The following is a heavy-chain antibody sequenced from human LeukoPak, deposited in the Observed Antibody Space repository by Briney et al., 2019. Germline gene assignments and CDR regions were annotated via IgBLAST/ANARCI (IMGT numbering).Heavy chain of an antibody. J-gene: IGHJ6*02. CDR2: ISYDGSNK. Sequence: GGSLRLSCAASGFTFSSYAMHWVRQAPGKGLEWVAVISYDGSNKYYADSVKGRFTISRDNSMNTLYLQMNSLRAEDTAVYYCARVGDCSSTSCRYYGMDVWGQGTTVTVSS. V-gene: IGHV3-30-3*01. D-gene: IGHD2-2*01. CDR3: ARVGDCSSTSCRYYGMDV. CDR1: GFTFSSYA.